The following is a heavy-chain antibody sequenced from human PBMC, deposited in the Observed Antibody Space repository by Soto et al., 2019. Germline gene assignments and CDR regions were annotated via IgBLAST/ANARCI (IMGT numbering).Heavy chain of an antibody. CDR3: ARDPAPDIILVPGHDWFDP. CDR1: GYTFTSYG. V-gene: IGHV1-18*01. Sequence: QVQLVQSGAEVKKPGASVKVSCKASGYTFTSYGISWVRQAPGQGLEWLGWISTYNDKTNYGKNFQGRVTMTTDTGTSISYMELRSLRSDDTAVYYCARDPAPDIILVPGHDWFDPWGQGTLVTVSS. J-gene: IGHJ5*02. D-gene: IGHD2-15*01. CDR2: ISTYNDKT.